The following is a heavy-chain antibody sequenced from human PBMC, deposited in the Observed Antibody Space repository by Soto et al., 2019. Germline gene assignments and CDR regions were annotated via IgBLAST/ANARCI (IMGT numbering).Heavy chain of an antibody. CDR2: IIPTFERP. D-gene: IGHD6-13*01. Sequence: QVQLVQSGAEVKKPGSSVKVSCMASGGTFSRYALSWIRQAPGQGLEWMGGIIPTFERPNYAQRIQGRLTMIADESTSTAYMELSSLRSDDMAVYYCARGSGWYQYAFDLWGQGTMVTVSS. CDR3: ARGSGWYQYAFDL. V-gene: IGHV1-69*12. J-gene: IGHJ3*01. CDR1: GGTFSRYA.